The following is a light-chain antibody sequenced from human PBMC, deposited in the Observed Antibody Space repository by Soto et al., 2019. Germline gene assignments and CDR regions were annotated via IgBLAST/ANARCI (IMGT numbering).Light chain of an antibody. CDR1: QNIRSR. CDR2: AAS. J-gene: IGKJ1*01. CDR3: QQYNNWPPGK. Sequence: DFQMTQSPSTLSASVGARVTITCRASQNIRSRLAWFQQKPGKAPKLLIYAASSLQSGVPSRFSGSGSGTDFTLTISSLQPEDFAVYYCQQYNNWPPGKFGQGTKVDIK. V-gene: IGKV1-5*01.